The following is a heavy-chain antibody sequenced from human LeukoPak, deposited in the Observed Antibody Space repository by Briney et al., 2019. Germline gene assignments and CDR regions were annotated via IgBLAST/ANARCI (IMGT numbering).Heavy chain of an antibody. CDR3: ARDNEYYFDY. V-gene: IGHV4-30-4*08. CDR2: IYCSGST. CDR1: GGSISSGDYY. J-gene: IGHJ4*02. Sequence: SQTLSLTCTVSGGSISSGDYYWSWIRQPPGKGLEWIGYIYCSGSTCYNPSLKSRVTISVDTSKNQFSLKLSSVTAADTAVYYCARDNEYYFDYWGQGTLVTVSS. D-gene: IGHD5-24*01.